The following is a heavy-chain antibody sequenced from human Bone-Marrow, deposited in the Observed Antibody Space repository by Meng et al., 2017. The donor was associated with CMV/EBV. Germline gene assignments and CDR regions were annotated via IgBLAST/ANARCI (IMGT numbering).Heavy chain of an antibody. D-gene: IGHD1-26*01. J-gene: IGHJ6*02. CDR1: GYTFTSYY. Sequence: ASVKVSCKASGYTFTSYYMHWVRQAPGQGLEWMGIINPSGGSTSYAQKFQGRVTMTRDTSTSTVYMELSSLRSEDTVVYYCASPNSGSYNYYGMDVWGQGTTVTVSS. CDR2: INPSGGST. CDR3: ASPNSGSYNYYGMDV. V-gene: IGHV1-46*01.